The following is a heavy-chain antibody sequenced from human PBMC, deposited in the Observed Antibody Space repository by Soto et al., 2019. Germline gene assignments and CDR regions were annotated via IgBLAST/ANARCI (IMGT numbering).Heavy chain of an antibody. D-gene: IGHD3-22*01. V-gene: IGHV1-69*13. CDR2: IIPIFGTA. J-gene: IGHJ3*02. CDR3: ASPTVASYYYDSSDTRGAFDI. CDR1: GGTFSSYA. Sequence: SVKVSCKASGGTFSSYAISWVRQAPGQGLERMGGIIPIFGTANYAQKFQGRVTITADESTSTAYMELSSLRSEDTAVYYCASPTVASYYYDSSDTRGAFDIWGQGTMVTVSS.